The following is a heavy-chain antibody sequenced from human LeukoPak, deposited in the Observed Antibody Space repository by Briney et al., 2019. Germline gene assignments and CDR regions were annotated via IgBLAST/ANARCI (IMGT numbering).Heavy chain of an antibody. V-gene: IGHV4-34*01. J-gene: IGHJ4*02. CDR1: GGSFSGYY. CDR3: ARGSRSRWLQPTLDY. CDR2: INHSGST. Sequence: SETLSLTCAVYGGSFSGYYWSWIRQPPGKGLEWIGEINHSGSTNYNPSLKSRVTISVDTSKNQFSLKLSSVTAADTAVYYCARGSRSRWLQPTLDYWGQGTLVTVSS. D-gene: IGHD5-24*01.